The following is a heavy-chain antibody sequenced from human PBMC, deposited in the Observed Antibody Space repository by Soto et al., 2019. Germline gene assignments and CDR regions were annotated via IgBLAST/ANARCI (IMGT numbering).Heavy chain of an antibody. CDR3: ANDLAYSGSWYESPRPYYCCYGMGV. CDR2: ISGSGGST. V-gene: IGHV3-23*01. D-gene: IGHD6-13*01. CDR1: GFTFSSYA. Sequence: PGGSLRLSCAASGFTFSSYAMSWVRQAPGKGLEWVSAISGSGGSTYYADSVKGRFTISRDNSKNTLYLQMNSLRADDTAVYYCANDLAYSGSWYESPRPYYCCYGMGVWGQGTTVAVSS. J-gene: IGHJ6*02.